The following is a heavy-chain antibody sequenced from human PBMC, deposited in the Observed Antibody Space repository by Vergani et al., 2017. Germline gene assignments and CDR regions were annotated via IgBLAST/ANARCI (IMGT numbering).Heavy chain of an antibody. CDR2: INHSGST. CDR3: ARVDSSGWTYFDY. CDR1: GGSFSGYY. Sequence: QVQLQQWGAGLLKPSETLSLTCAVYGGSFSGYYWSWIRQPPGKGLEWIGEINHSGSTNYNPSLKSRVTISVDTSKNQFSLKLSSVTAADTAVYYCARVDSSGWTYFDYWGQGTLVTVSS. V-gene: IGHV4-34*01. J-gene: IGHJ4*02. D-gene: IGHD6-19*01.